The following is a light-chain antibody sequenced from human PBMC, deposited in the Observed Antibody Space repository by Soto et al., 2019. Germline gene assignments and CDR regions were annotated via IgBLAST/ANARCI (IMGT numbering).Light chain of an antibody. CDR1: SSDVGGYNY. Sequence: QSVLTQPASVSGSPRQSITISCTGTSSDVGGYNYVSWYQQHPGKAPKFMIYDVSNRPSGVPNRFSGSKSGNTASLTVSGLQAEDEADYYCSSFAVSNSFVFGTGTKVTVL. CDR2: DVS. J-gene: IGLJ1*01. V-gene: IGLV2-14*01. CDR3: SSFAVSNSFV.